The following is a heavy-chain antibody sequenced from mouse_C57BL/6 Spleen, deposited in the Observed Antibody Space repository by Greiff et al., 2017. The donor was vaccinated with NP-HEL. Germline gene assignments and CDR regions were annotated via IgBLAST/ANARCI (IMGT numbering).Heavy chain of an antibody. V-gene: IGHV7-3*01. Sequence: EVKLVESGGGLVQPGGSLSLSCAASGFTFTDYYMSWVRQPPGKALEWLGFIRNKANGYTTEYSASVKGRFTISRDNSQSILYLQMNALRAEDSATYSCASSPLRPWYAMDYWGQGTSVTVSS. CDR2: IRNKANGYTT. J-gene: IGHJ4*01. CDR3: ASSPLRPWYAMDY. D-gene: IGHD1-1*01. CDR1: GFTFTDYY.